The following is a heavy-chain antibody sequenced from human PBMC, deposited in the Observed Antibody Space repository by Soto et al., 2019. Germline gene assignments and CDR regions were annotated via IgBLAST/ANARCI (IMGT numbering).Heavy chain of an antibody. J-gene: IGHJ3*02. Sequence: GGSLRLSCAASGFTFSSYGMHWVRQAPGKGLEWVAVISYDGSNKYYADSVKGRFTISRDNSKNTLYLQMNSLRAEDTAVYYCAKLREKRARGYSGYDPHDAFDIWGQGTMVTVSS. V-gene: IGHV3-30*18. CDR3: AKLREKRARGYSGYDPHDAFDI. D-gene: IGHD5-12*01. CDR2: ISYDGSNK. CDR1: GFTFSSYG.